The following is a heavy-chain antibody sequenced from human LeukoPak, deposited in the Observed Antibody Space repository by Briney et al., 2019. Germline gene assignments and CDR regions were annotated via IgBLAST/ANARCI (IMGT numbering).Heavy chain of an antibody. D-gene: IGHD2-15*01. J-gene: IGHJ4*02. CDR2: IYTSGST. CDR3: ARGFCSGGICGFDY. CDR1: GGSISSDNYY. Sequence: SETLSLTCTVSGGSISSDNYYWSWIRQPAGTGLEWIGRIYTSGSTYYNPSLKSRVTISVDASKNHFSLKLSSLTAADTAVYYCARGFCSGGICGFDYWGQGTLVTVSS. V-gene: IGHV4-61*02.